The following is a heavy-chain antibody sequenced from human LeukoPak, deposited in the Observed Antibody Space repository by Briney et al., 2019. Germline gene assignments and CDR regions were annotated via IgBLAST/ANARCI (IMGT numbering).Heavy chain of an antibody. CDR2: ISTYNGNT. V-gene: IGHV1-18*01. J-gene: IGHJ4*02. Sequence: GASVKVSCKASGCTFTSYGISWVRQAPGQGLEWMGWISTYNGNTNYAQKLQGRVTMTTDTSTSTAYMELRSLRSDDTAVYYCARVRRIVVVPAADYWGQGTLVTVSS. CDR1: GCTFTSYG. D-gene: IGHD2-2*01. CDR3: ARVRRIVVVPAADY.